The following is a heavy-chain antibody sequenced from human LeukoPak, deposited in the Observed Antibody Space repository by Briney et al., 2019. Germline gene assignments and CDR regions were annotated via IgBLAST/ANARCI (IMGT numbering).Heavy chain of an antibody. CDR3: ASSPVDYSGYSGYNWFDP. CDR1: GYTFTGYY. V-gene: IGHV1-2*02. CDR2: INPNSGGT. J-gene: IGHJ5*02. Sequence: ASVKVSCKASGYTFTGYYMHWVRQAPGQGLEWMGWINPNSGGTNYAQKFQGRVTMTRDTSISTAYMELSRLRSDDTAVYYCASSPVDYSGYSGYNWFDPWGQGTLVTVSS. D-gene: IGHD5-12*01.